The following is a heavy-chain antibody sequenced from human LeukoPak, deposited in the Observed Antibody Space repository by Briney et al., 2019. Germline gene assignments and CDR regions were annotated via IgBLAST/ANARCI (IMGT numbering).Heavy chain of an antibody. D-gene: IGHD2-2*01. J-gene: IGHJ6*03. V-gene: IGHV1-18*01. CDR1: GYTFTSYG. Sequence: ASVKVSCKASGYTFTSYGISWVRQAPGQGLEWIGWISAYNGNTNYAQKLQGRATMTTDTSTSTAYMELRSLRSDDTAVYYCARAGCSSTRCYSPSYYYYYMDVWGKGTTVTVSS. CDR2: ISAYNGNT. CDR3: ARAGCSSTRCYSPSYYYYYMDV.